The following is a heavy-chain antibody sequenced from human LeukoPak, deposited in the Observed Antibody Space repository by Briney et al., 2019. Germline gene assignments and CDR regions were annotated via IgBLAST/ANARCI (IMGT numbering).Heavy chain of an antibody. D-gene: IGHD6-13*01. Sequence: ASVEVSCKASGYTFTGYYMHWVRQAPGQGLEWMGWINPNSGGTNYAQKFQGRVTMTRDTSISTAYMELSRLRSDDTAVYYCARGAMEVIAAAGKGSYWFDPWGQGTLVTVSS. J-gene: IGHJ5*02. V-gene: IGHV1-2*02. CDR1: GYTFTGYY. CDR3: ARGAMEVIAAAGKGSYWFDP. CDR2: INPNSGGT.